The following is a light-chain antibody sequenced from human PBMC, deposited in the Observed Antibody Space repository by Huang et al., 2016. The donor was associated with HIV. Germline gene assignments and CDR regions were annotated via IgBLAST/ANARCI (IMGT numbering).Light chain of an antibody. CDR3: QQRASWLS. CDR2: DVS. J-gene: IGKJ4*01. CDR1: QSVGDN. Sequence: EIVLTQSPATLSLSPGERATLSCRASQSVGDNLVWYQQKPGQPPRLLIYDVSNTPIGVPDRFRGSGSGTDFTLTISSLEPEDYAVYYCQQRASWLSFGGGTRVEIK. V-gene: IGKV3-11*01.